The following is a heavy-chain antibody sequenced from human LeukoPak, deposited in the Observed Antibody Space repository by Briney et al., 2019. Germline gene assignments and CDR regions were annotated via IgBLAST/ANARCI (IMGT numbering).Heavy chain of an antibody. V-gene: IGHV4-59*01. Sequence: PSETLSLTCTVSGGSISNYYWSWIRQPPGKGLEWIGYISYSGSTNYNPSLKSRVTISVDTPKNQFSLKLSSVAAADTAVYYCAKFDSGGWYFDLWGRGTLVTVSS. CDR1: GGSISNYY. CDR3: AKFDSGGWYFDL. D-gene: IGHD6-19*01. J-gene: IGHJ2*01. CDR2: ISYSGST.